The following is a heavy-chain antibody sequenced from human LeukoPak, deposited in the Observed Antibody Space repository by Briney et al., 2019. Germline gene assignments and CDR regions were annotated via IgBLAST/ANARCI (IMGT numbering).Heavy chain of an antibody. CDR3: ARGVYIAAAQYGF. Sequence: PSETLSLTCTVSGGSIRNYYWIWIRQPPGKGLEWIGYIHYSGATNYNPSLKSRVTISVDTSKNQFSLKLSSVTAADTAVYYCARGVYIAAAQYGFWGQGTLVTVSS. V-gene: IGHV4-59*01. D-gene: IGHD6-13*01. CDR1: GGSIRNYY. CDR2: IHYSGAT. J-gene: IGHJ4*02.